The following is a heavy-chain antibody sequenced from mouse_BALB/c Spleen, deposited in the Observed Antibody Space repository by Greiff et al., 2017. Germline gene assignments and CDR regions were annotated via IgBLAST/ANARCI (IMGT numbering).Heavy chain of an antibody. CDR1: GYSITSDYA. Sequence: EVQLQQSGPGLVKPSQSLSLTCTVTGYSITSDYAWNWIRQFPGNKLEWMGYISYSGSTSYNPSLKSRISITRDTSKNQFFLQLNSVTTEDTATYYCARSMLGRGDYWGQGTTLTVSS. J-gene: IGHJ2*01. D-gene: IGHD4-1*01. CDR3: ARSMLGRGDY. V-gene: IGHV3-2*02. CDR2: ISYSGST.